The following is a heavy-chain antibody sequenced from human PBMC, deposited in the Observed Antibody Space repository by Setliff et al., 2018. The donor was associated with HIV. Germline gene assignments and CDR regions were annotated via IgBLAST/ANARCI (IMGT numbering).Heavy chain of an antibody. CDR2: INPNSGGT. V-gene: IGHV1-2*02. Sequence: EASVKVSCKTSGYDMHWVRQAPGQGLEWMGWINPNSGGTNYAQKFQGRVTITTDESTSTAYMELSSLRSEDTAVYYCARDSRLQHYYFDYWGQGTLVTVSS. CDR1: GYD. CDR3: ARDSRLQHYYFDY. J-gene: IGHJ4*02. D-gene: IGHD4-4*01.